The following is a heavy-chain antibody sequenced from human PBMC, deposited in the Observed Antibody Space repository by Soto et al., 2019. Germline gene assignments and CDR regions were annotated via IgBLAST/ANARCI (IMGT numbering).Heavy chain of an antibody. V-gene: IGHV3-23*01. CDR3: AKGYYDFWSGYYFDY. CDR1: GFTFSSYA. D-gene: IGHD3-3*01. Sequence: PVGSLRLSCAASGFTFSSYAMGWVRQAPGKGLEWVSAISGSGGSTYYADSVKGRFTISRDNSKNTLYLQMNSLRAEDTAVYYCAKGYYDFWSGYYFDYWGQGTLVTVSS. J-gene: IGHJ4*02. CDR2: ISGSGGST.